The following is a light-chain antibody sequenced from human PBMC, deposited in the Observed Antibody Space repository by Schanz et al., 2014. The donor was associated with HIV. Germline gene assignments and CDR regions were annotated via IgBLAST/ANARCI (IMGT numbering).Light chain of an antibody. V-gene: IGKV3D-20*02. Sequence: EIVLTQSPGSLSLSPGGRATLSCGASQRLSSSYLAWYQQKRDQPPRLVIYATSTRAAGIPDRFSGTGSGTDFTLTISSLEPEDFAVYYCQQRSNWPPLTLGGGTKVEIK. CDR3: QQRSNWPPLT. CDR2: ATS. J-gene: IGKJ4*01. CDR1: QRLSSSY.